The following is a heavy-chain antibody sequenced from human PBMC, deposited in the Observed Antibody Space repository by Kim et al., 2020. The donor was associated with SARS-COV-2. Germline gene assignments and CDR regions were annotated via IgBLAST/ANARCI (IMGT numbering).Heavy chain of an antibody. Sequence: RFTISRDKAKNSLYLQMNSLGAEDTAVYYCARVGHGNYYGSGSYLADFGYWGQGTLVTVSS. CDR3: ARVGHGNYYGSGSYLADFGY. D-gene: IGHD3-10*01. V-gene: IGHV3-11*06. J-gene: IGHJ4*02.